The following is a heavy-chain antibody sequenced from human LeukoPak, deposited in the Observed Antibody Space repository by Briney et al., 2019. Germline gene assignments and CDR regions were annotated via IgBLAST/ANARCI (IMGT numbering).Heavy chain of an antibody. CDR3: TRDPLTRY. D-gene: IGHD3-10*01. J-gene: IGHJ4*02. V-gene: IGHV3-49*05. Sequence: KPGGSLRLSCTASGFTFGDYTITWIRQAPGRGLEWVGFIRNKADGGTPEYAASVKGRFTISRDDSKNIAYLQMNSLKTDDTAVYYCTRDPLTRYWGQGTLVSVSS. CDR2: IRNKADGGTP. CDR1: GFTFGDYT.